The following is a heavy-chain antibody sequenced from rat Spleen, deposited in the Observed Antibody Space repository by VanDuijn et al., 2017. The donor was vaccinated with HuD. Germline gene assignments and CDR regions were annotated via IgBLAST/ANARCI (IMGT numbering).Heavy chain of an antibody. J-gene: IGHJ2*01. D-gene: IGHD1-1*01. CDR3: AGQGTRWYYFDY. CDR1: GFTFSDYY. V-gene: IGHV5-7*01. Sequence: EVQLVESGGGLVQPGRSLKVSCAASGFTFSDYYMAWVRQAPKKGLEWVATISYDNYSTYYRDSVKGRFTISRDNAKNTLYLQMDSLRSEDTATYYCAGQGTRWYYFDYWGQGVMVTVSS. CDR2: ISYDNYST.